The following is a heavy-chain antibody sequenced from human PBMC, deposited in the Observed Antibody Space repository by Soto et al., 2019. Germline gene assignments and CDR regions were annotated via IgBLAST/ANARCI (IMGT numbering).Heavy chain of an antibody. J-gene: IGHJ6*02. D-gene: IGHD2-15*01. CDR2: ISGYNGNT. CDR1: GYTFTTYV. CDR3: AKNVYCSGGSCNGDYGMDV. V-gene: IGHV1-18*01. Sequence: ASVKVSCKASGYTFTTYVISWVRRGPGQGLKWLGWISGYNGNTKYAQKFQGRVTLTTDTSTSTAYMELRSLRSDDTAVYYCAKNVYCSGGSCNGDYGMDVWGQGTTVTVS.